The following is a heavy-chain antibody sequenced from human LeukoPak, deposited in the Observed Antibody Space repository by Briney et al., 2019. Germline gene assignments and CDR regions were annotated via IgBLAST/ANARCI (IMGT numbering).Heavy chain of an antibody. CDR3: AREGAIGGTIGY. CDR2: IRSSGLYT. Sequence: GGSLRLSCAASGFTFSDFIMHWVRQAPGKGLEWVSSIRSSGLYTYYADSVKGRFTISRDNARNSLYLQMNSLTAEDTAVYYCAREGAIGGTIGYWGQGTLVTVSS. J-gene: IGHJ4*02. CDR1: GFTFSDFI. D-gene: IGHD1-7*01. V-gene: IGHV3-21*01.